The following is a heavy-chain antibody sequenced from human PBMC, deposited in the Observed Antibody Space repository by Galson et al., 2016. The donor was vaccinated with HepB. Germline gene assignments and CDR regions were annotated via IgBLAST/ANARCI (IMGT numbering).Heavy chain of an antibody. D-gene: IGHD1-14*01. V-gene: IGHV1-18*01. CDR1: GYTFTSCG. CDR3: ARVSVWEPTDPYEY. Sequence: SVKVSCKASGYTFTSCGISWVRQAPGQGLEWMGWISGDNGKTNYAQKFEGRVTMTTDTSTSTAYMEVRRLTSDDTGVYYCARVSVWEPTDPYEYWGQGTLVTVSS. J-gene: IGHJ4*02. CDR2: ISGDNGKT.